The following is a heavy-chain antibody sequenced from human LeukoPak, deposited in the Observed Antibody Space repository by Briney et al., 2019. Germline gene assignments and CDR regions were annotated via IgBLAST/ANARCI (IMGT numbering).Heavy chain of an antibody. Sequence: GGSLRLSCAASGFTFSSYSMNWGRQAPGKVLERVSYTSGSSSTIYYADSVKGRFTISRDNAKNSVYLQMNSLRAEDTAVYYCARQRAGFTVTTSDYWAQGTLVTVSS. CDR2: TSGSSSTI. CDR1: GFTFSSYS. V-gene: IGHV3-48*01. J-gene: IGHJ4*02. D-gene: IGHD4-17*01. CDR3: ARQRAGFTVTTSDY.